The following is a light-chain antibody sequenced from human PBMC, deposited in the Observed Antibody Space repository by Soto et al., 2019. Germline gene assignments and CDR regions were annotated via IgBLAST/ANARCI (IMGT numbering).Light chain of an antibody. Sequence: QSALTQPPSVSGAPGQRVTISCTGSSSNIGAGYDVHWYRHLPGTAPKLLIYNNNIRPPGVPDRFSGSKSGTSASLAITGLQAEDEADSYCQSYDSSLSGYVFGTGTKVTV. CDR2: NNN. CDR1: SSNIGAGYD. V-gene: IGLV1-40*01. J-gene: IGLJ1*01. CDR3: QSYDSSLSGYV.